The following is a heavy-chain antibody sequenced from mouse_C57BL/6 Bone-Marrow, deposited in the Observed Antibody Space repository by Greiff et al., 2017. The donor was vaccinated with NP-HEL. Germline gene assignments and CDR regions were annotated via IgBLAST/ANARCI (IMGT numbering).Heavy chain of an antibody. CDR2: IYWDDDK. D-gene: IGHD1-1*01. CDR3: ARRAFYYGSREGLAWFAY. CDR1: GFSLSTSGMG. J-gene: IGHJ3*01. Sequence: QVTLKVSGPGILQSSQTLSLTCSFSGFSLSTSGMGVSWIRQPSGKGLEWLAHIYWDDDKRDNPSLKSRHTISKDTSRNQVFLKITSVDTADTATYYCARRAFYYGSREGLAWFAYWGQGTLVTVSA. V-gene: IGHV8-12*01.